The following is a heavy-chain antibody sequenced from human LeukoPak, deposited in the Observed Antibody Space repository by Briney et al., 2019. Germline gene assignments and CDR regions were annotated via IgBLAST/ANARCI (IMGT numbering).Heavy chain of an antibody. Sequence: QPGGSLRLSCAASGFTFSNYWMTWVRQAPGKGLEWVANIKEDGSEKYYVDSVKGRFTISRDNAKNSLYLQMNSLRAEDTAVYYCARYPSSNWYGNFQYWGQGTLVTVSS. V-gene: IGHV3-7*03. D-gene: IGHD6-13*01. CDR1: GFTFSNYW. J-gene: IGHJ1*01. CDR2: IKEDGSEK. CDR3: ARYPSSNWYGNFQY.